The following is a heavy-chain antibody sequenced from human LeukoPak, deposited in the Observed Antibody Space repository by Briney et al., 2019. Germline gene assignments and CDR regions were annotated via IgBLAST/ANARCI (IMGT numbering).Heavy chain of an antibody. V-gene: IGHV3-7*03. CDR3: ARGGGLDV. Sequence: GGSLRLSCAASGFTFSSYAMSWVRQAPGKGLEWVASINHNGNVNYYVDSVKGRFTISRDNAKNSLYLQMSNLRAEDTAVYFCARGGGLDVWGQGATVTVSS. CDR1: GFTFSSYA. J-gene: IGHJ6*02. D-gene: IGHD3-16*01. CDR2: INHNGNVN.